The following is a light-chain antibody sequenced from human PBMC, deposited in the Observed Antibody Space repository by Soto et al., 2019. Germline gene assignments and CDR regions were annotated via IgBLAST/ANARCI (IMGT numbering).Light chain of an antibody. CDR1: SSDVGSYNL. CDR2: EGS. Sequence: QSALTQPASGSGSPGQSITISCTGTSSDVGSYNLVSWYQQHPGKAPKLMIYEGSKRPSGISNRFSGSKSGNTASLTISGLQAEDEAEYYCCSYADSSRIYVFGSGTKVTVL. CDR3: CSYADSSRIYV. J-gene: IGLJ1*01. V-gene: IGLV2-23*01.